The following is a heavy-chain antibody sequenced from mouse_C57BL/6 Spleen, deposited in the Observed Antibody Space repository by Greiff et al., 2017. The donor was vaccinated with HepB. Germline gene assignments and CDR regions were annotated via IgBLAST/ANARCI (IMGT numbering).Heavy chain of an antibody. Sequence: VQLKQSGPELVKPGASVKISCKASGYSFTGYYMNWVKQSPEKSLEWIGEINPSTGGTTYNQKFKAKATLTVDKSSSTAYMQLKSLTSDDSAVYYCASPGSDYWGQGTTLTVSS. V-gene: IGHV1-42*01. J-gene: IGHJ2*01. CDR3: ASPGSDY. CDR2: INPSTGGT. D-gene: IGHD1-2*01. CDR1: GYSFTGYY.